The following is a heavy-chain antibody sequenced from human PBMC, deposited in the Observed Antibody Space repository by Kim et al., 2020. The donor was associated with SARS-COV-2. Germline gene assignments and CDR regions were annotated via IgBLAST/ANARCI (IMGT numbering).Heavy chain of an antibody. CDR2: ISYDGSNK. CDR3: AKEGREYVLLWFGELPPFDY. V-gene: IGHV3-30*18. Sequence: GGSLRLSCAASGFTFSSYGMHWVRQAPGKGLEWVAVISYDGSNKYYADSVKGRFTISRDNSKNTLYLQMNSLRAEDTAVYYCAKEGREYVLLWFGELPPFDYWGQGTLVTVSS. D-gene: IGHD3-10*01. CDR1: GFTFSSYG. J-gene: IGHJ4*02.